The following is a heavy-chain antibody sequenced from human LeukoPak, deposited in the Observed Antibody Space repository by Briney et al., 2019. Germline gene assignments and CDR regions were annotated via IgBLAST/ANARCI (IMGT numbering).Heavy chain of an antibody. CDR2: INWNSGTM. Sequence: PGGSLRLSCAASGFTFDDYAMHWVRQAPGKGLEWVSGINWNSGTMGYADSVKGRFTISRDNAENYLYLQMNSLRAEDTALYYCAKDMEAAVAGTMNYWGQGTLVTVSS. D-gene: IGHD6-19*01. CDR3: AKDMEAAVAGTMNY. CDR1: GFTFDDYA. V-gene: IGHV3-9*01. J-gene: IGHJ4*02.